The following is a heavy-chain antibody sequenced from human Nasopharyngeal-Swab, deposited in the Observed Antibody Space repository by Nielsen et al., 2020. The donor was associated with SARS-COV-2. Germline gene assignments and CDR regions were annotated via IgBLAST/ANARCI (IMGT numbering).Heavy chain of an antibody. J-gene: IGHJ4*02. CDR3: TTDFYFDY. Sequence: GESLISCAASGFIFSASAIHWVRQASGNGLEWVGRIGDKDHNYATTYGASVQGRFTISRDDSKNTAFLQMDSLKTEDTALYYCTTDFYFDYWGQGTLVTVSS. V-gene: IGHV3-73*01. CDR2: IGDKDHNYAT. CDR1: GFIFSASA.